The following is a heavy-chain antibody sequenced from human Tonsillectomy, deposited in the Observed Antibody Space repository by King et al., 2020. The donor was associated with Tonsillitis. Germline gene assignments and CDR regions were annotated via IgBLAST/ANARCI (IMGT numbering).Heavy chain of an antibody. CDR2: MFHSWTL. CDR1: GGSISSSDHS. J-gene: IGHJ4*02. CDR3: ARYVSGTFDY. V-gene: IGHV4-39*01. D-gene: IGHD1-26*01. Sequence: QLQESGPGVVRPSETLSLTCTVSGGSISSSDHSWAWIRQPPGKGLEGIGYMFHSWTLFYNPSLKSRLTVSGGTSEKRFSLKLSSVTAADTAVYFCARYVSGTFDYWGQGALVTVSS.